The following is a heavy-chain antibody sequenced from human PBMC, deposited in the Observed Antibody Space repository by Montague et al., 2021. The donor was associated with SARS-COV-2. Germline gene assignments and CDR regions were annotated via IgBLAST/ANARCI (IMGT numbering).Heavy chain of an antibody. D-gene: IGHD3-22*01. V-gene: IGHV4-39*01. CDR3: ARFPTSYYYDSKAAPATPDAFDI. CDR1: GGSISSSSYY. J-gene: IGHJ3*02. CDR2: IYYSGST. Sequence: SETLSLTCTVSGGSISSSSYYWGWIRQPPGKGLEWIGSIYYSGSTYYNPSLKSRVTISVDTSKNQFSLKLSSVTAADTAVYYCARFPTSYYYDSKAAPATPDAFDIWGQGTRAPVSS.